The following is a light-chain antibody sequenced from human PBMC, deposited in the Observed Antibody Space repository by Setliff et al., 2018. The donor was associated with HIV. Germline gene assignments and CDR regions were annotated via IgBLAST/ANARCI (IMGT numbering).Light chain of an antibody. CDR1: GSAVGGYNY. J-gene: IGLJ1*01. Sequence: QSVLTQPASVSGSPGQSITISCAGTGSAVGGYNYVSWYQQHPGKAPKLMIYDVSNRPSGVSNRFSGSKSGHTASLTISGLQAEDEADYYCSSYTSSSTYVFGTGTKVTVL. V-gene: IGLV2-14*03. CDR2: DVS. CDR3: SSYTSSSTYV.